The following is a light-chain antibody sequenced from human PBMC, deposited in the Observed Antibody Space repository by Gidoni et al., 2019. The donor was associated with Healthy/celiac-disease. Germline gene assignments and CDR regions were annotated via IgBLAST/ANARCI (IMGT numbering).Light chain of an antibody. CDR3: QQYNSYSWT. CDR1: QSISSW. Sequence: DIQMTQSPSTLSASVGDRVTITCRASQSISSWLAWYQQNPGKAPKLLIYKASSLESGDPSRFSGSGSGTEFTLTISSLQPDDFATYYCQQYNSYSWTFGQGTKVEIK. CDR2: KAS. V-gene: IGKV1-5*03. J-gene: IGKJ1*01.